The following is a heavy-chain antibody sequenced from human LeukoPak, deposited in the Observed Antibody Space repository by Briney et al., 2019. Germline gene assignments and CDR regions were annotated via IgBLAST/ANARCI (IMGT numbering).Heavy chain of an antibody. Sequence: GGSLRLSCAASGFTFSNAWMSWVRQAPGKGLEWVGRIKSKTDGGTTDYAAPVKGRFTISRDDSKNTLYLQMNSLKTEDTAVYYCTTVYDFWSGYYTGEVFGEYFQHWGQGTLVTVSS. D-gene: IGHD3-3*01. CDR1: GFTFSNAW. CDR2: IKSKTDGGTT. CDR3: TTVYDFWSGYYTGEVFGEYFQH. J-gene: IGHJ1*01. V-gene: IGHV3-15*01.